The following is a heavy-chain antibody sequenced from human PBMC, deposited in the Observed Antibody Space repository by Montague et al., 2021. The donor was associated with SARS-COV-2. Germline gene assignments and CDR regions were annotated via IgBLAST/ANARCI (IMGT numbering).Heavy chain of an antibody. Sequence: SLRLSCAASGFTFSDYYMSWIRQAPGKGLEWVSYISGRGSYTDYADSVKGRFTISRDNARKSLYREVNSLRAEDTAVYYCARLVGVESNRRDYFNYWGQGTLVTVSS. V-gene: IGHV3-11*03. CDR1: GFTFSDYY. CDR3: ARLVGVESNRRDYFNY. J-gene: IGHJ4*02. D-gene: IGHD1-14*01. CDR2: ISGRGSYT.